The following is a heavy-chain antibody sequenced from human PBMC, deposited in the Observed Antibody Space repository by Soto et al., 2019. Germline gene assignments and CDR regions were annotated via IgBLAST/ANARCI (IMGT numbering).Heavy chain of an antibody. D-gene: IGHD2-8*02. CDR2: IYYSGST. Sequence: PSGTLSLTCAVSGGRISSYKWSWIRQPPGKGLEWIGYIYYSGSTNYNPSLKSRVTISVDTSKNQFSLKLSSVTAADTAVYYCARSGGEWQQINWFDPWGQGTLVTVSS. J-gene: IGHJ5*02. CDR1: GGRISSYK. V-gene: IGHV4-59*01. CDR3: ARSGGEWQQINWFDP.